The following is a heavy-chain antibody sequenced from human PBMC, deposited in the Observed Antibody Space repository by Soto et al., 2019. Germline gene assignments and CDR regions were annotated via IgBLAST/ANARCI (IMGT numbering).Heavy chain of an antibody. CDR3: ARERSAAGTGWFDP. V-gene: IGHV1-8*01. Sequence: QVQLVQSGAEVKKPGASVKVSCKASGYTFTSYDINWVRQATGQGRERMGWMNPNSGNTDYAQKFQGRVTMTRNTSISTAYMELISLRSEDTAVYYCARERSAAGTGWFDPWGQGTLVTVSS. CDR2: MNPNSGNT. CDR1: GYTFTSYD. D-gene: IGHD6-13*01. J-gene: IGHJ5*02.